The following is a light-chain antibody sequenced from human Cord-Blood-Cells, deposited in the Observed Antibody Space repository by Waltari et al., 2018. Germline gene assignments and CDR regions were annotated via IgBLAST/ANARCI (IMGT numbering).Light chain of an antibody. CDR1: SLRSYY. J-gene: IGLJ1*01. V-gene: IGLV3-19*01. CDR2: GKN. Sequence: PAVSVALGQTVRGTCQGDSLRSYYASRYQQKPGQAPVLVIYGKNNRPSWIPDRFSGSSSGNTASLTITGAQAEDEADYYCYSRDSSGNVFGTGTKVTVL. CDR3: YSRDSSGNV.